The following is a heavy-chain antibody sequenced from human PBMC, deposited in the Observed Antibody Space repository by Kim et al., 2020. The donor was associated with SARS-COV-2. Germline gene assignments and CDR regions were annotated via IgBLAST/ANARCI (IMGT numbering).Heavy chain of an antibody. CDR1: GGSISSSSYY. CDR3: ARWIVGASRFDY. V-gene: IGHV4-39*01. D-gene: IGHD1-26*01. J-gene: IGHJ4*02. Sequence: SETLSLTCTVSGGSISSSSYYWGWIRQPPGKGLEWIGSIYYSGSTYYNPSLKSRVTISVDTSKNQFSLKLSSVTAADTAVYYCARWIVGASRFDYWGQGTLVTVSS. CDR2: IYYSGST.